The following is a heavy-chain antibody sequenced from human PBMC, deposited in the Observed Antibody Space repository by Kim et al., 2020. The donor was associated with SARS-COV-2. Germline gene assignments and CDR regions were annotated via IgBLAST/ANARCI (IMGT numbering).Heavy chain of an antibody. J-gene: IGHJ4*02. CDR2: INPDSGAT. Sequence: ASVKVSCKTSGYTFIDHYIHRVRQAPGQGLEWLGRINPDSGATNYAQKVQGRVTVTRDTSVSTAYMELSSLRSDDTAVYYCARDVRMSIDHWGQGTLVTVSS. V-gene: IGHV1-2*06. D-gene: IGHD6-6*01. CDR1: GYTFIDHY. CDR3: ARDVRMSIDH.